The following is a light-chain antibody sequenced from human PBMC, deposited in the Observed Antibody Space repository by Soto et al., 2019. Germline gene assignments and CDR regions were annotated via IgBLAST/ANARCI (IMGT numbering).Light chain of an antibody. J-gene: IGLJ3*02. V-gene: IGLV2-8*01. CDR2: EVS. CDR1: SSDVGGYNY. Sequence: QSALTQPPSASGSPGQSVAISCTGTSSDVGGYNYVSWYQQHPGKAPKLMIYEVSKRPSGVPERFSGSKSGNTASLTVSGRQAEDEAHYYCSSYAGSRVFGGGTKLTVL. CDR3: SSYAGSRV.